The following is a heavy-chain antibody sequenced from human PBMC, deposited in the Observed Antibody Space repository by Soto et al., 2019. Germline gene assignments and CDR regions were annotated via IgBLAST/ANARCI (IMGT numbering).Heavy chain of an antibody. D-gene: IGHD3-10*01. CDR1: GGSSHGYY. J-gene: IGHJ6*02. CDR2: INHCGST. Sequence: SETLSPSCAVYGGSSHGYYWCWIRQPPGEGVEWIGEINHCGSTNYNLSLKSRVTISVDTSKNQFSLQLSSVTAADTAVYYCASIALLPYYYYYGMDVWGQGTTVTVSS. V-gene: IGHV4-34*01. CDR3: ASIALLPYYYYYGMDV.